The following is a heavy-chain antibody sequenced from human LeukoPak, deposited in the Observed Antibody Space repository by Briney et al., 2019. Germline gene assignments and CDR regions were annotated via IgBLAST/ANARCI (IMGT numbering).Heavy chain of an antibody. CDR1: GGSISSYS. CDR3: ARDSRYCSSTNCFNWFDP. D-gene: IGHD2-2*01. V-gene: IGHV4-4*07. J-gene: IGHJ5*02. CDR2: IYTSGST. Sequence: SETLSLTCSVSGGSISSYSWSWIRQPAGKGLEWIGRIYTSGSTNYYPSLKSRVTMSVDTSKNQFSLKLSSVTAADTAVYYCARDSRYCSSTNCFNWFDPWGQGTLVTVSS.